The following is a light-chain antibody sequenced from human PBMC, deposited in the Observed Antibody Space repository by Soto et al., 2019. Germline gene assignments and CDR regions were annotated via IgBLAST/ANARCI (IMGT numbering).Light chain of an antibody. Sequence: EIVMTQSPATLSVSPGERATLSCRASQSVSSKLAWYQQKPGQAPRLLIYGASTRATGIPARFSGSGSGTEFTLTISSLQSEDFAVYYCQQSNNWPPWTFGQGTKVEIK. CDR1: QSVSSK. CDR2: GAS. J-gene: IGKJ1*01. V-gene: IGKV3-15*01. CDR3: QQSNNWPPWT.